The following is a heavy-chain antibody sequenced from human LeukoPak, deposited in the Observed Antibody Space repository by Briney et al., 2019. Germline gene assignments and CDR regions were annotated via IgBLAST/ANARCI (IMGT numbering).Heavy chain of an antibody. J-gene: IGHJ4*02. D-gene: IGHD4-17*01. CDR2: ISNSGSTI. Sequence: GGSLRLSCAASGFTFSSYEMNWVRQAPGKGLEWVSYISNSGSTIYYTDSVKGRFTISRDNAKNSLYLRMNSLRAEDTAVYYCARELDHDYYDFYFDYWGQGTLVTVSS. CDR1: GFTFSSYE. V-gene: IGHV3-48*03. CDR3: ARELDHDYYDFYFDY.